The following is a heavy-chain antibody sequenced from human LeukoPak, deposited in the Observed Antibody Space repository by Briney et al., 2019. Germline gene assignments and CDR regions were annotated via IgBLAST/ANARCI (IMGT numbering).Heavy chain of an antibody. D-gene: IGHD2-15*01. J-gene: IGHJ4*02. Sequence: PSETLSLTCTVSGGSISSYYWSWIRQPPGKGLEWIGYIYYSGSTNYNPSLESRVTISVDTSINQFSLKLTSVSAADTAVYYCAREAASGSFNYWGQGTLVTVSS. CDR3: AREAASGSFNY. V-gene: IGHV4-59*01. CDR2: IYYSGST. CDR1: GGSISSYY.